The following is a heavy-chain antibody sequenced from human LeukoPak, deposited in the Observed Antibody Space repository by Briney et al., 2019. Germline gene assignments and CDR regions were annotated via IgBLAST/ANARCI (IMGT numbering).Heavy chain of an antibody. CDR2: ISGSGGST. D-gene: IGHD6-19*01. Sequence: GGSLRLSCAGSVFTFSSYPMSWVRQAPGKGLEWVSAISGSGGSTYYADSVKGRFTISRDNSKNTLYLQMNSPRAEDTAVYYCAKEHSSGWYYYGMDVWGQGTTVTVSS. CDR1: VFTFSSYP. CDR3: AKEHSSGWYYYGMDV. V-gene: IGHV3-23*01. J-gene: IGHJ6*02.